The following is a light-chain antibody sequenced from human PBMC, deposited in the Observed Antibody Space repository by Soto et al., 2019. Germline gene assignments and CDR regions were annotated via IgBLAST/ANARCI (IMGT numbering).Light chain of an antibody. CDR3: QHYGYSQWT. V-gene: IGKV3-11*01. J-gene: IGKJ1*01. Sequence: EIVLTQSPATLSLSPGERATLSCRASQSVSSYLAWYQQKPGQAPRLLIYDASNRATGIPARFSGSGSGTDFTLTISSLEPEDFAVYFCQHYGYSQWTFGQGTKVEIK. CDR2: DAS. CDR1: QSVSSY.